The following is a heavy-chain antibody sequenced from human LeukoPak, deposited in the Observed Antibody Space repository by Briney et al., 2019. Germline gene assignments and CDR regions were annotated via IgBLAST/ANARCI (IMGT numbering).Heavy chain of an antibody. D-gene: IGHD3-22*01. CDR2: IKKDGSEK. Sequence: PGGSLRLSCAASGFTFSSYWMSWVRQAPGKGLEWVANIKKDGSEKYYVDSVKGRFTISRDNAKNSLYVQMSSLRAEDTAVYYCAKDRGYYFDYWGQGTLVTVSS. CDR3: AKDRGYYFDY. J-gene: IGHJ4*02. V-gene: IGHV3-7*01. CDR1: GFTFSSYW.